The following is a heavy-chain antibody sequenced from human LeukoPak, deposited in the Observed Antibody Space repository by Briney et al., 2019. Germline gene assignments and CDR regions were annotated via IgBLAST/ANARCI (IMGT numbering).Heavy chain of an antibody. V-gene: IGHV4-4*07. CDR1: GGSISSNY. J-gene: IGHJ4*02. Sequence: SETLSLTCTVSGGSISSNYWSWIRQPAGKGLEWIGRIYTSGSTNYSPSLKSRVTLSVDTSRNQFSLRLSSVTAADTAVYYCARLYSSSLGRVFDYWGQGTLVTVSS. CDR3: ARLYSSSLGRVFDY. CDR2: IYTSGST. D-gene: IGHD6-13*01.